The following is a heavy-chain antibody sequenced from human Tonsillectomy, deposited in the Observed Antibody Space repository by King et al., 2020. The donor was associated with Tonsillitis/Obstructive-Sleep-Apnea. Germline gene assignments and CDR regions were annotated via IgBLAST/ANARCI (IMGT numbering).Heavy chain of an antibody. CDR3: ARGCVIAAAGTSSFDY. CDR1: GFTFSSYA. CDR2: ISYDGSNK. J-gene: IGHJ4*02. V-gene: IGHV3-30*04. Sequence: VQLVESGGGVVQPGRSMRLSCAASGFTFSSYAMHWVRQAPGKGLEWVAVISYDGSNKYYANSVKGRFTISRDNSKNTLYLQMNSLRAEETAVSYCARGCVIAAAGTSSFDYWVQVTLVTVS. D-gene: IGHD6-13*01.